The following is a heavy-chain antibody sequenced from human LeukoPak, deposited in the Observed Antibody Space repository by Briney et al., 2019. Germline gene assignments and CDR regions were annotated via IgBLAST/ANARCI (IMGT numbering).Heavy chain of an antibody. J-gene: IGHJ6*02. CDR3: AREWRGIASHFHGMDV. V-gene: IGHV3-13*01. CDR2: LGTNGDT. Sequence: GGSLRLSCVASDFSFSNYDMYWVRRAAGRGLEWVSALGTNGDTYYLGSVRGRFTISRENGKNSLYLQMNSLRVDDTAVYYCAREWRGIASHFHGMDVWSQGTTATVSS. CDR1: DFSFSNYD. D-gene: IGHD6-6*01.